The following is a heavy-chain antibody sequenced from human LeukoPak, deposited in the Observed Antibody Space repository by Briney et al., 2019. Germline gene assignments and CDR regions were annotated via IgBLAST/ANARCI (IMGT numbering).Heavy chain of an antibody. D-gene: IGHD1-1*01. CDR1: GFTFTTYW. V-gene: IGHV3-7*01. CDR3: ARNKRGDY. Sequence: GGSLRLSCAVSGFTFTTYWMSWARQAPGKGLEWVANIKYDGSEKYYVDTVKGRFTISRDNATNSLFLQMNSLRAEDTAIYYCARNKRGDYWGQGTLVTVSS. CDR2: IKYDGSEK. J-gene: IGHJ4*02.